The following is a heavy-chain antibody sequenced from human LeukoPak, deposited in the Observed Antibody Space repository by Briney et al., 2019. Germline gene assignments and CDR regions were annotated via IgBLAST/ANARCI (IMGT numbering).Heavy chain of an antibody. Sequence: GGSLRLSCAASGFTFSSYAMSWDRQAPGKGLEWVSAISVSGGSTYYVDSVKGRFTISRDNSKNTLYLQMNSLRAEDTAVYYCAKAGCGGGSCYYAEYFQHWGLGTLVTVSS. CDR2: ISVSGGST. V-gene: IGHV3-23*01. CDR3: AKAGCGGGSCYYAEYFQH. D-gene: IGHD2-15*01. J-gene: IGHJ1*01. CDR1: GFTFSSYA.